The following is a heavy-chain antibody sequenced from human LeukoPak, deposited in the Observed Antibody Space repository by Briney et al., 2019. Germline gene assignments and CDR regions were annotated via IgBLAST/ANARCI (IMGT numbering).Heavy chain of an antibody. Sequence: ASVKVSCKASGYTFTSYYMHWVRQAPGQGLEWMGIINPSGGSTSYAQKFQGRVTMTRDMSTSTVYMELSSLRSEDTAVYYCARDLGYGGKSDAFDIWAKGQWSPSLQ. V-gene: IGHV1-46*01. CDR3: ARDLGYGGKSDAFDI. CDR2: INPSGGST. D-gene: IGHD4-23*01. J-gene: IGHJ3*02. CDR1: GYTFTSYY.